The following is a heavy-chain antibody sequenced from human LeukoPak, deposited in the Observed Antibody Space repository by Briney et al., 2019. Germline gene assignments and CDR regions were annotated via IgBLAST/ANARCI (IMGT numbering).Heavy chain of an antibody. D-gene: IGHD6-13*01. Sequence: ASVKVSCKASGYTFTSYDINWVRQATGQGLEWMGWMNPNSGNTGYAQKFQGRVTMTRNTSISTAYMELSSLRSEDTAVYYCARDSSSEGGADYWGQGTLVTVSS. J-gene: IGHJ4*02. CDR3: ARDSSSEGGADY. V-gene: IGHV1-8*01. CDR2: MNPNSGNT. CDR1: GYTFTSYD.